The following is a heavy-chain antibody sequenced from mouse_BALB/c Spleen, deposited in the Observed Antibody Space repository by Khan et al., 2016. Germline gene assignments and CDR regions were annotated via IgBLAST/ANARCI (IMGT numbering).Heavy chain of an antibody. V-gene: IGHV9-3*02. J-gene: IGHJ4*01. D-gene: IGHD2-13*01. CDR3: ARTGDYPYYAMDY. CDR1: EYTFTNYG. Sequence: QIQLVQSGPELKKPGETVKISCKASEYTFTNYGMNWVKQAPGKGLKWMGWINTNTGEPTYVEEFKGRFAFSLEASASTAYLQINNLKNEDSATYFCARTGDYPYYAMDYWGQGTSVTVSS. CDR2: INTNTGEP.